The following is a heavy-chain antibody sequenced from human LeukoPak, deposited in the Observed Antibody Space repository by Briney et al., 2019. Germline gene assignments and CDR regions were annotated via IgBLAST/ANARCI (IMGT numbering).Heavy chain of an antibody. D-gene: IGHD3-10*01. J-gene: IGHJ5*02. Sequence: ASVKVSCKASGGTFSSYAISWVRQAPGQGLEWMGGIIPIFGTANYAQKFQGRVTITADKSTSTAYMELSSLRSEDTAVYYCARDAPFAWFGNEWFDPWGQGTLVTVSS. V-gene: IGHV1-69*06. CDR3: ARDAPFAWFGNEWFDP. CDR2: IIPIFGTA. CDR1: GGTFSSYA.